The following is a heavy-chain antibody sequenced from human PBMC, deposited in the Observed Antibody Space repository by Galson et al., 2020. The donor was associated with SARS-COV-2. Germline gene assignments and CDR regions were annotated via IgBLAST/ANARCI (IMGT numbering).Heavy chain of an antibody. Sequence: GESLKISFAASGFPFSSFCIHLVRQAPGKGLEWVAVIWYDGRHKYYADPVKGRFTISRDDSKNTMYLQMNSLRAEDTAVYYCARDLYGSGKYVDYRGKGTRVTGSS. D-gene: IGHD3-10*01. V-gene: IGHV3-33*01. CDR1: GFPFSSFC. CDR2: IWYDGRHK. J-gene: IGHJ4*02. CDR3: ARDLYGSGKYVDY.